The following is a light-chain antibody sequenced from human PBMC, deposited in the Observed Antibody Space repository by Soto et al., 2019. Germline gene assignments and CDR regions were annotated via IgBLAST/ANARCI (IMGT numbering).Light chain of an antibody. CDR1: SSDVGSSNL. J-gene: IGLJ1*01. CDR3: CSYAGSSTFYV. CDR2: EGS. Sequence: QSVLTQPASVSGSPGQSITISCTGPSSDVGSSNLVSWYQQHPGKAPKLMIFEGSKRPSGVSNRFSGSKSGNTASLTISGLQAEDEAEYYCCSYAGSSTFYVFGTGTKVTVL. V-gene: IGLV2-23*03.